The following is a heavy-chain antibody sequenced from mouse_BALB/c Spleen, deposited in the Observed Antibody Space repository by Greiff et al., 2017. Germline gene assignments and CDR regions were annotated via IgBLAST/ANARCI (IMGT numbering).Heavy chain of an antibody. Sequence: EVKVVESGGGLVQPGGSRKLSCAASGFTFSDYGMAWVRQAPGKGPEWVAFISNLAYSIYYADTVTGRFTISRENAKNTLYLEMSSLRSEDTAMYYCARGDGYSPYAMDYWGQGTSVTVSS. J-gene: IGHJ4*01. D-gene: IGHD2-3*01. CDR2: ISNLAYSI. CDR3: ARGDGYSPYAMDY. V-gene: IGHV5-15*02. CDR1: GFTFSDYG.